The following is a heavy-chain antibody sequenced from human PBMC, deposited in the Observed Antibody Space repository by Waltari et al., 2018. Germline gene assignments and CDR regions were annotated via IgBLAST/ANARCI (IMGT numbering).Heavy chain of an antibody. CDR2: MNHRRSE. V-gene: IGHV4-34*01. D-gene: IGHD3-3*02. CDR3: ARAPSFHYGIFSVPLTLDY. CDR1: GESFIDPF. Sequence: QAQLNQWGAGVLKPSETLSLTRAVYGESFIDPFWLWIRQPPGKGLEWIGHMNHRRSENYNPSLRNRVSISVDTSMNQFSLMMTSLTAADTGVYYCARAPSFHYGIFSVPLTLDYWSQGTMVIVSS. J-gene: IGHJ3*01.